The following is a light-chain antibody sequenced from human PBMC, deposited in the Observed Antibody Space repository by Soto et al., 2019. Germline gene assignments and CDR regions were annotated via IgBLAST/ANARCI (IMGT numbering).Light chain of an antibody. V-gene: IGKV1-39*01. Sequence: DIQMIQSPSSLSASVGDRVSITCRASQSIAYYLNWFQQKPGKAPKLLIYAASSLQSGVPSRFSGSRSSTDFTLTISSLQPEDFATYYCQQRSNSPMYTFGQGTKL. CDR1: QSIAYY. J-gene: IGKJ2*01. CDR2: AAS. CDR3: QQRSNSPMYT.